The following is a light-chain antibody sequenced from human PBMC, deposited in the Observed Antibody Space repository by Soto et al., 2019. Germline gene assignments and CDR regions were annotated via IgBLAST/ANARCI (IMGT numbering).Light chain of an antibody. CDR3: QQYYTYPWT. CDR2: ATS. J-gene: IGKJ1*01. V-gene: IGKV1-8*01. CDR1: QGISSY. Sequence: AIRMTQSPSSLSASTGDRVTITCRASQGISSYLAWFQQKPGRPPKLLMSATSTLQSDVPSRFSGRGSGTDFTLTIGCLQSEDLATYYCQQYYTYPWTFGQGTKVEIK.